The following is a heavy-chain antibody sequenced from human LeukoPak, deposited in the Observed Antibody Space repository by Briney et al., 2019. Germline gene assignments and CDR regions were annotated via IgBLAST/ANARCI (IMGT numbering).Heavy chain of an antibody. D-gene: IGHD3-3*01. Sequence: GASVKVSCKASGYTLTSYDINWVRQAPGQGLEWMGWINPNSGGTNYAQKFQGRVTMTRDTSISTAYMELSRLRSDDTAVYYCARCPKARFLEPSFDYWGQGTLVTVSS. CDR3: ARCPKARFLEPSFDY. J-gene: IGHJ4*02. CDR2: INPNSGGT. CDR1: GYTLTSYD. V-gene: IGHV1-2*02.